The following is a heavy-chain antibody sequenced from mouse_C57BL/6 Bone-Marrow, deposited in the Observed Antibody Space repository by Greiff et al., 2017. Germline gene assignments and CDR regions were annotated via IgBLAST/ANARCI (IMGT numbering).Heavy chain of an antibody. CDR3: ARSITTVVARYWYFDV. V-gene: IGHV1-18*01. J-gene: IGHJ1*03. Sequence: VQLQQSGPELVKPGASVKIPCKASGYTFTDYNMDWVKQSHGKSLEWIGDINPNNGGTIYNQKFKGKATLTVDKSSSTAYMALRSLTSEDTAVYYCARSITTVVARYWYFDVWGTGTTVTVSS. CDR1: GYTFTDYN. D-gene: IGHD1-1*01. CDR2: INPNNGGT.